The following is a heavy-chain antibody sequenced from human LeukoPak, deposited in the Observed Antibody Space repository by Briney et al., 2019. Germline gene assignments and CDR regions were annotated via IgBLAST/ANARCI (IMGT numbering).Heavy chain of an antibody. CDR1: RVSIRRFY. D-gene: IGHD6-19*01. CDR2: IYNGVPT. V-gene: IGHV4-4*09. Sequence: NPSETLCLICTTSRVSIRRFYWSWVRQPPGKGLEWIGNIYNGVPTFFNPSLKSRVTISVDTSRRQFSLELASVTAADTAVYYCVQTTGWPGFDYWGKGILVTVSS. CDR3: VQTTGWPGFDY. J-gene: IGHJ4*02.